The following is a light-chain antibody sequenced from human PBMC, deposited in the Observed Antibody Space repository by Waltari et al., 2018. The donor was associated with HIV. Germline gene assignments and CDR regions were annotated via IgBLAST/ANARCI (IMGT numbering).Light chain of an antibody. CDR3: STWDYGLSTHV. J-gene: IGLJ1*01. Sequence: QSALTQEASVSGTVGQRVTLSCIGNSNNIGKNPVGWYQQISHGVAKIGMIGSSLPSGIPDRFSGSQSGITASLTISGLQPEDEADYFCSTWDYGLSTHVFGTGTKVTVL. CDR2: GS. CDR1: SNNIGKNP. V-gene: IGLV1-36*01.